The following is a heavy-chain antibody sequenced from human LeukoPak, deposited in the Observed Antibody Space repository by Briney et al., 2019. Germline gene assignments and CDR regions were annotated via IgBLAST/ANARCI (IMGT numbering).Heavy chain of an antibody. V-gene: IGHV3-33*01. CDR1: GFTFSSYG. Sequence: QPGRSLRLSCAASGFTFSSYGLHWVRPAPGKGLEWVAVIWYDGSNKYYADSVKGRFTISRDNSKNTLYLQMNSLRAEDTAVYYCARGDGDYWGQGTLVTVSS. J-gene: IGHJ4*02. CDR3: ARGDGDY. CDR2: IWYDGSNK.